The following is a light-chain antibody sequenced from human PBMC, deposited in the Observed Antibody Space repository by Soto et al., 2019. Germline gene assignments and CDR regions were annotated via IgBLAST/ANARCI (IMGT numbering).Light chain of an antibody. Sequence: EIVLTQSPATLSLSPGERATLSCRASQSVSRYFAWYQQKPGQAPRLLIYDASNRATGIPARFSGSGSGTDFTLTIRSLEPEDFPVYYCQHRSNLPPPITFGLHTRLEI. CDR3: QHRSNLPPPIT. CDR1: QSVSRY. V-gene: IGKV3-11*01. J-gene: IGKJ5*01. CDR2: DAS.